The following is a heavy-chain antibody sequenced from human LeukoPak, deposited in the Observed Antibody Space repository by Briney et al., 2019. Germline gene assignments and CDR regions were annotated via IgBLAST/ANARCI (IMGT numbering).Heavy chain of an antibody. CDR1: GFTFSNYA. CDR3: ARDKRWQFKSNSYGWFDS. CDR2: ISGSGDRS. J-gene: IGHJ5*01. V-gene: IGHV3-23*01. Sequence: GGSVRLSCVVSGFTFSNYAMNWVRQAPGKGLEWVSAISGSGDRSYYADSVKGRVTISRDNSKNTVYLQMNSLRAEDTAIYYCARDKRWQFKSNSYGWFDSCGQGTLVTVSS. D-gene: IGHD4-17*01.